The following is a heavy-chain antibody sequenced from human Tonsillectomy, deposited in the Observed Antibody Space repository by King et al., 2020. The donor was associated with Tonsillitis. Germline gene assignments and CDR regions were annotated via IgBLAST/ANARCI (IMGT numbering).Heavy chain of an antibody. CDR3: ERDKSYDFWSGHNWFDP. CDR2: ISAYNGNT. J-gene: IGHJ5*02. V-gene: IGHV1-18*01. D-gene: IGHD3-3*01. CDR1: GYTFTSYG. Sequence: QLVQSGAEVKKPGASVKVSCKASGYTFTSYGISWVRQAPGQGLEWMGWISAYNGNTNYAQKLQGRVTMTTDTSTSTAYMELRSLRSDDTAVYYCERDKSYDFWSGHNWFDPWGQGTLVTVSS.